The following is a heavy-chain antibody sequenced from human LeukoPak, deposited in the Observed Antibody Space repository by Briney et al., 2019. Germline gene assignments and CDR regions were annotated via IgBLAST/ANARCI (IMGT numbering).Heavy chain of an antibody. J-gene: IGHJ4*02. CDR2: IKQDGSEK. D-gene: IGHD3-22*01. Sequence: GGSLRLSCAASGFTFSSYWMSWVRQAPGKGLEWVANIKQDGSEKYYVDSVKGRFTISRDNAKNSLYLQMNSLRAEDTAVYYCASGDSSGYYYTPDYWGQGTLVTVSS. CDR3: ASGDSSGYYYTPDY. CDR1: GFTFSSYW. V-gene: IGHV3-7*01.